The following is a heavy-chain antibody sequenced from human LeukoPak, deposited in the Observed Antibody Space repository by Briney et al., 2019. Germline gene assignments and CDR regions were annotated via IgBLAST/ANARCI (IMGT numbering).Heavy chain of an antibody. D-gene: IGHD3-10*01. CDR2: ISSRGSTI. V-gene: IGHV3-48*03. J-gene: IGHJ6*02. Sequence: GGSLRLSCAAPGFTFSSYEVNWVREAPGKGLEWVSYISSRGSTIYYADSVKGRFTISRANAKNSLYLQMNSLRAEDTAVYYCARDSHHYYGSGSYDYYGMDVWGQGTTVTVSS. CDR1: GFTFSSYE. CDR3: ARDSHHYYGSGSYDYYGMDV.